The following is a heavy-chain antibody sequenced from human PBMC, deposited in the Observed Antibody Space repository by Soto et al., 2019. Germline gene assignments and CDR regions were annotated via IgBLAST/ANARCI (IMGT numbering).Heavy chain of an antibody. J-gene: IGHJ6*02. CDR2: ISAYNGNT. Sequence: ASVKVSCKASGYTFTSYGISWVRQAPGQGLEWMGWISAYNGNTNYAQKLQGRVTMTTDTSTSTAYMELRSLRSDDTAVYYCARAMVRGVFGRAAPFYGMDVWGQGTTVTV. V-gene: IGHV1-18*01. CDR1: GYTFTSYG. D-gene: IGHD3-10*01. CDR3: ARAMVRGVFGRAAPFYGMDV.